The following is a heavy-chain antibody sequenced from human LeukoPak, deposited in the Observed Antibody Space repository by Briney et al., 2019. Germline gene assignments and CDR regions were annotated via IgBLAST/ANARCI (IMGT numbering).Heavy chain of an antibody. Sequence: PSETLSLTCAVYGGSFSGYYWSWIRQPPGKGLEWIGEINHSGSTNYNPSLKSRVTISVDTSKNQFSLKLSSATAADTAVYYCARGNPGGGSSWYFGPIGFDPWGQGTLVTVSS. J-gene: IGHJ5*02. CDR3: ARGNPGGGSSWYFGPIGFDP. CDR1: GGSFSGYY. CDR2: INHSGST. D-gene: IGHD6-13*01. V-gene: IGHV4-34*01.